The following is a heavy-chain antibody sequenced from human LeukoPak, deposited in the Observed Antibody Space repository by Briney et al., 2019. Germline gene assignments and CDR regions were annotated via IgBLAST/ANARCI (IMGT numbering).Heavy chain of an antibody. D-gene: IGHD2-15*01. V-gene: IGHV3-23*01. Sequence: GGSLRLSCAASGFTFSSYAMSWVRQAPGKGLEWASAISDSGGRTYYAGSVKGRFTISRDNSKNTLYLQMESLRAEDTAVYYCAKHSTYCSGGSCQEDFDYWGQGTLVTVSS. J-gene: IGHJ4*02. CDR3: AKHSTYCSGGSCQEDFDY. CDR1: GFTFSSYA. CDR2: ISDSGGRT.